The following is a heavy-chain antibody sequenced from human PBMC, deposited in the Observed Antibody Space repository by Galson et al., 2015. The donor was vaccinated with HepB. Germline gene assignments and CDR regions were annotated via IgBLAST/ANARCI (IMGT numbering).Heavy chain of an antibody. D-gene: IGHD4-23*01. Sequence: PALVKPTQTLTLTCTFTGFSLTTGGVAGGWIRQPPGKALEWLTVIFWNDDKRYNSSLRTRLNITKDTSKNLVVLRLTNMDPGDTGTYYCAHTDYGGNRLGSGWFDPWGQGTLVTVSS. CDR2: IFWNDDK. J-gene: IGHJ5*02. V-gene: IGHV2-5*01. CDR3: AHTDYGGNRLGSGWFDP. CDR1: GFSLTTGGVA.